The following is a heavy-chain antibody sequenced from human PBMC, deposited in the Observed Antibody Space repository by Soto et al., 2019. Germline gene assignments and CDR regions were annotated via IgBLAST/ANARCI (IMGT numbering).Heavy chain of an antibody. D-gene: IGHD3-3*02. CDR2: ISPRGDNI. CDR1: GFSLANFP. Sequence: GGSLRLSCVGSGFSLANFPMNWVRQTPGKGLEWISYISPRGDNIYYTESVKGRFTISRDNARNSLYLQMNSLRDEDAALYYSAQGPPPTISWPYYFDSWGQGVPVTVSS. J-gene: IGHJ4*02. V-gene: IGHV3-48*02. CDR3: AQGPPPTISWPYYFDS.